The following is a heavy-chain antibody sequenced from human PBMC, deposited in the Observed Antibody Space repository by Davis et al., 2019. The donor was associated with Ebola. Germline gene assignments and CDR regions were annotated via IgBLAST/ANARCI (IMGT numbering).Heavy chain of an antibody. CDR1: GFTFSTYW. CDR3: TLLQEHL. J-gene: IGHJ6*01. Sequence: GESLKISCAASGFTFSTYWMHWVRQVPGKGLVWVSRINGDGSKITYADSVKGRFTISRDNAKNTLFLQMNSLHQGPIGLPPGTLLQEHLWG. CDR2: INGDGSKI. V-gene: IGHV3-74*01.